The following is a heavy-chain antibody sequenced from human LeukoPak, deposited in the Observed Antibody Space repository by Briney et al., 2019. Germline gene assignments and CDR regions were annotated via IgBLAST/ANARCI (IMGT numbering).Heavy chain of an antibody. D-gene: IGHD6-6*01. J-gene: IGHJ5*02. V-gene: IGHV3-23*01. CDR2: ISSSGSST. CDR1: GFTFSGYA. CDR3: AKDRGQRVPKYNGFDP. Sequence: GGSLRLSCAASGFTFSGYAMNWVRQSPGQELEWVSAISSSGSSTYYADSVKERFTITRDNSKNTLYLQMNSLRAEDTAVYYCAKDRGQRVPKYNGFDPWGQGTLVTVAS.